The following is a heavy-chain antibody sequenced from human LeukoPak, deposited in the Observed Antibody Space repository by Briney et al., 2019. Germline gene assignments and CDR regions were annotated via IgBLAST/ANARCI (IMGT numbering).Heavy chain of an antibody. CDR1: GGTFSSYA. Sequence: SVKVSCKASGGTFSSYAISWVRQAPGRGLEWMGRIIPILGIANYAQKFQGRVTITADKSTSTAYMELSSLRSEDTAVYYCASGAAWLALDYWGQGTLVTVSS. J-gene: IGHJ4*02. CDR2: IIPILGIA. CDR3: ASGAAWLALDY. V-gene: IGHV1-69*04. D-gene: IGHD6-19*01.